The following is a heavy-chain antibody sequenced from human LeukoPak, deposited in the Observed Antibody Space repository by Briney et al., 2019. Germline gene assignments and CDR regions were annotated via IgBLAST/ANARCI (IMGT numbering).Heavy chain of an antibody. CDR1: GFTFSNYV. D-gene: IGHD3-9*01. Sequence: QSGGSLRLSCVASGFTFSNYVMSWVRQAPGKRLEWVSAVTGSGGSTYYADSVKGRFTISRDNSRNTLFLQMNSLRAEDTAIYYCAKWGDFDILTGYYVSDFWGQGTLVTVSS. V-gene: IGHV3-23*01. CDR2: VTGSGGST. J-gene: IGHJ4*02. CDR3: AKWGDFDILTGYYVSDF.